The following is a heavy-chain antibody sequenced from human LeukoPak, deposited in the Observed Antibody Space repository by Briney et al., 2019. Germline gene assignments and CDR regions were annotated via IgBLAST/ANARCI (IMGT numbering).Heavy chain of an antibody. D-gene: IGHD3-22*01. V-gene: IGHV4-59*01. CDR3: ARSPPYYYDSSGYYES. J-gene: IGHJ4*02. CDR2: IYYSGST. CDR1: GGSISSYY. Sequence: SETLSLTCTVSGGSISSYYWSWIRQPPGKGLEWIGYIYYSGSTNYNPSLKSRVTISVDTSKNQFSLKLSSVTAADTAVYYCARSPPYYYDSSGYYESWGQGTLVTVSS.